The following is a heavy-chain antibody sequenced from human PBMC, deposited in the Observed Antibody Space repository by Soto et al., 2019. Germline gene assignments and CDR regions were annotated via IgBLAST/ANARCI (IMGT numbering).Heavy chain of an antibody. D-gene: IGHD6-6*01. V-gene: IGHV4-61*01. CDR3: ARGLYSSSSETVYYYYGMDV. CDR2: IYYSGST. J-gene: IGHJ6*02. CDR1: GGSVSSGSYY. Sequence: NPSETLSLTCTVSGGSVSSGSYYWSWIRQPPGKGLEWIGYIYYSGSTNYNPSLKSRVTISVDTSKNQFSLKLSSVTAADTAVYYCARGLYSSSSETVYYYYGMDVWGQGTTVTVSS.